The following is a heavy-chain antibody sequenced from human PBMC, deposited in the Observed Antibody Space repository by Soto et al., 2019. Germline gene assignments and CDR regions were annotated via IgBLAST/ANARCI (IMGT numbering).Heavy chain of an antibody. CDR2: FSGSGGST. Sequence: WGSLRLSCAASGFTFISYGIIFFRHSPFKWLEWISGFSGSGGSTYYADSVKGRFTISRDNSKNTLYLQMNSLRAEDTAVYYCAKSAYFYGSGSYGAFDIWGQGTMVTVS. CDR3: AKSAYFYGSGSYGAFDI. D-gene: IGHD3-10*01. J-gene: IGHJ3*02. V-gene: IGHV3-23*01. CDR1: GFTFISYG.